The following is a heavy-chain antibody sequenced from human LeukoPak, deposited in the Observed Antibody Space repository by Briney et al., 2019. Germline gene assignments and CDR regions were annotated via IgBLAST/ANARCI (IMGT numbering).Heavy chain of an antibody. CDR2: IRYDGSNK. Sequence: PGGSLRLSCAASGFTFSSYGMHWVRQAPGKGLEWVAFIRYDGSNKYYADSVKGRFTISRDNSKNTLYLQMNSLRAEDTAVYYCAKDYDILTGPFQDAFGIWGQGTMVTVSS. D-gene: IGHD3-9*01. V-gene: IGHV3-30*02. CDR1: GFTFSSYG. CDR3: AKDYDILTGPFQDAFGI. J-gene: IGHJ3*02.